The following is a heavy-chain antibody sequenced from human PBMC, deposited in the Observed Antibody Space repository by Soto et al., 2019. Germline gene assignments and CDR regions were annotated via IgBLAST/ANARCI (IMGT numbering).Heavy chain of an antibody. CDR2: IYYSGST. V-gene: IGHV4-59*01. D-gene: IGHD3-10*01. CDR1: GGSISSYS. J-gene: IGHJ3*01. CDR3: ARVWGGGFDF. Sequence: SETLSLTCTVAGGSISSYSWSRIRQPPGKGLEWIGYIYYSGSTNYNPSLKSRVTISVDTSKNQFSLKLSSVTAADTAVYYCARVWGGGFDFWGQGTMVTVSS.